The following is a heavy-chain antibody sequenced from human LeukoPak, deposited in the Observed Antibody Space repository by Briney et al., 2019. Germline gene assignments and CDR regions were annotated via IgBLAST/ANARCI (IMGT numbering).Heavy chain of an antibody. CDR2: IYYSGST. Sequence: SETLSLTCTVSGGSISSYYWSWIRQPPGKGLEWIGYIYYSGSTNYNPSLKSRVTISVDTSKNQFSLKLSSVTAADTAVYYCAREGAVGYSYGHYFDYWGQGTLATVSS. J-gene: IGHJ4*02. CDR3: AREGAVGYSYGHYFDY. D-gene: IGHD5-18*01. V-gene: IGHV4-59*01. CDR1: GGSISSYY.